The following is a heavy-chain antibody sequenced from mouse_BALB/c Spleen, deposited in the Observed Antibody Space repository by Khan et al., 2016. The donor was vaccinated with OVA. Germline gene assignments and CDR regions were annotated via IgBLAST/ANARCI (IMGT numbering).Heavy chain of an antibody. D-gene: IGHD2-2*01. J-gene: IGHJ3*01. Sequence: QVQLQQSGAELVKPGASVRLSCKASGYTFTSYYLYWVKQRPGQGLEWIGDINPSNGDTNFNEKFKSKATLTVDKSSSTAYIHLNSLTSEDSAVYYCTRSGYGSFAYRGQGTLVTVSA. CDR3: TRSGYGSFAY. CDR2: INPSNGDT. CDR1: GYTFTSYY. V-gene: IGHV1-53*01.